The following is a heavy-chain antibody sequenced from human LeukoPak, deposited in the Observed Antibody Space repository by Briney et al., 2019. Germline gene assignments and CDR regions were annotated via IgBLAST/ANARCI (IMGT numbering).Heavy chain of an antibody. D-gene: IGHD3-10*01. CDR2: INHSGSI. Sequence: KPSETLSLTCTVSGGSISSSSYYWGWIRQPPGKGLEWIGEINHSGSINYNSSLKSRVTISVDTSKNQFSLKLSSVTAADTAVYYCARRMGRRFGERYYYYHYMDVWGKGTTVTISS. CDR3: ARRMGRRFGERYYYYHYMDV. J-gene: IGHJ6*03. V-gene: IGHV4-39*07. CDR1: GGSISSSSYY.